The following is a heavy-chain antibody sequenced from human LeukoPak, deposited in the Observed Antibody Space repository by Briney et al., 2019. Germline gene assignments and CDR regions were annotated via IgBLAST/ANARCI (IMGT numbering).Heavy chain of an antibody. D-gene: IGHD6-25*01. CDR1: GFTFSSYA. J-gene: IGHJ4*02. CDR2: ISGSGGST. V-gene: IGHV3-23*01. Sequence: GGSLRLSCAASGFTFSSYAMSWVRQAPGKGLEWVSAISGSGGSTYYADSVKGRLTISRDNAKNSLYLQMNSLRDEDTAVYYCARDSLYSSELDYWGQGTLVTVSS. CDR3: ARDSLYSSELDY.